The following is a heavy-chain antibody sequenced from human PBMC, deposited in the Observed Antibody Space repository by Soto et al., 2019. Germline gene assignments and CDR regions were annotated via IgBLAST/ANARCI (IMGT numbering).Heavy chain of an antibody. CDR2: IIPISGTA. D-gene: IGHD2-2*01. CDR3: ARSQGSSTSLEIYYYYYYGMDV. CDR1: GGTFSSYA. Sequence: QVQPVQSGAEVKKPGSSVEVSCKASGGTFSSYAISWMRQAPGQGLEWMGGIIPISGTANYAQKFQGRVTITADESTSTAYMELSSLRSEDTAVYYCARSQGSSTSLEIYYYYYYGMDVWGQGTTVTVSS. V-gene: IGHV1-69*01. J-gene: IGHJ6*02.